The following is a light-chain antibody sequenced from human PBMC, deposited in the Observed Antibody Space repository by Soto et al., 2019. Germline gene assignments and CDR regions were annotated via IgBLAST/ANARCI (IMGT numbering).Light chain of an antibody. V-gene: IGKV4-1*01. CDR2: WAC. J-gene: IGKJ2*01. Sequence: DIVMTQSPDSLAVSLGERATIACKSSQSVLHSSNNKNYLAWYQQQSGQPPKLPLYWACVRKSGVPDRFSGRRSGTDFTLTSSSLQAEDLVVYYYQQYQYIPHTLGQGTKLEIK. CDR3: QQYQYIPHT. CDR1: QSVLHSSNNKNY.